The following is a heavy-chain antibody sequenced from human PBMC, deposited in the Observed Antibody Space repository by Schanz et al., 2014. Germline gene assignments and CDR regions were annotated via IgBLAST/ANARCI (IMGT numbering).Heavy chain of an antibody. J-gene: IGHJ4*01. V-gene: IGHV4-34*01. CDR3: ARGEWSTSQFDY. CDR2: INHSGST. Sequence: QVQLQQWGAGLLKPSETLSLTCAVYGGSFSGYYWSWIRQPPGKGLEWIGEINHSGSTNYNPSLKSRVPISMDTSKTQFSLKLSSVTAADTAVYYCARGEWSTSQFDYWGHGTLVTVSS. CDR1: GGSFSGYY. D-gene: IGHD2-2*01.